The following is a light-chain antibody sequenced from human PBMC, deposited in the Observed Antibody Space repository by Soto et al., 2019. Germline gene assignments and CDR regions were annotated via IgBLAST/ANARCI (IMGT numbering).Light chain of an antibody. V-gene: IGKV3-15*01. J-gene: IGKJ1*01. CDR1: QSGSSK. CDR2: GAS. CDR3: HQYNDWWT. Sequence: EIVMTQSPATLSVSPGEGATLSCRASQSGSSKLAWYQQKPGQAPRLLIYGASTRATGIPARFSGSGSGTEFTLTISSRQSEDFAVYYCHQYNDWWTFGQGTKVEIK.